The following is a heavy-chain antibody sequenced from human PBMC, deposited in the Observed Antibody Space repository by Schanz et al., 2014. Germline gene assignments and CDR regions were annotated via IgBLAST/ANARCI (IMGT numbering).Heavy chain of an antibody. D-gene: IGHD6-13*01. CDR2: ISSSGGHI. CDR1: GFTVSAYS. CDR3: ARGYSNSWSAMAY. V-gene: IGHV3-21*02. J-gene: IGHJ4*02. Sequence: EVQVVESGGCLVRPGGSLRLSCSGFTVSAYSANWVRQAPGKGLEWVSSISSSGGHIYYADSVKGRFTITRDIAKNSLSLQMNSLRAEDTAVYYCARGYSNSWSAMAYWGQGTLVAVSS.